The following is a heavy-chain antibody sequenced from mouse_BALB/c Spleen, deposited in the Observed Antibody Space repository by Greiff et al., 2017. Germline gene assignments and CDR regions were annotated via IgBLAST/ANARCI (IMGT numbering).Heavy chain of an antibody. V-gene: IGHV2-9*02. Sequence: VMLVESGPGLVAPSQSLSITCTVSGFSLTSYGVHWVRQPPGKGLEWLGVIWAGGSTNYNSALMSRLSISKDNSKSQVFLKMNSLQTDDTAMYYCASYYEYPWFAYWGQGTLVTVSA. CDR2: IWAGGST. J-gene: IGHJ3*01. CDR3: ASYYEYPWFAY. CDR1: GFSLTSYG. D-gene: IGHD2-4*01.